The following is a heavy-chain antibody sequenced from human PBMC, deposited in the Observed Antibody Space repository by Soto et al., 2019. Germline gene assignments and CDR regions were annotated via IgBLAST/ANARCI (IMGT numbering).Heavy chain of an antibody. CDR2: ISSSNRTI. J-gene: IGHJ6*02. V-gene: IGHV3-48*02. CDR1: GFTFRSYS. CDR3: AREGWPLLQTGVDV. Sequence: GGSLRLSCAASGFTFRSYSMNWVRQAPGKGLEWVSYISSSNRTINYADSVKGRFIISRDNAKNSLYLQMHSLRDEDTAVYYCAREGWPLLQTGVDVWGQGTTVTVSS. D-gene: IGHD2-15*01.